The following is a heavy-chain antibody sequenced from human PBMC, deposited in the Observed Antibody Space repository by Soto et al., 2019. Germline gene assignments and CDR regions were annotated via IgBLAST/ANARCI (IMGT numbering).Heavy chain of an antibody. D-gene: IGHD6-13*01. J-gene: IGHJ6*02. CDR1: GFSLSTARMG. V-gene: IGHV2-26*01. CDR2: IFSNDEK. CDR3: ARIPKKAAAGQFFYYYYGMDV. Sequence: SGPTLVNPTETLTLTCTVSGFSLSTARMGVSWIRQPPGKALEWLAHIFSNDEKSYSTSLKSRLTISKDTSKSQVVLTMTNMDPVDTATYYCARIPKKAAAGQFFYYYYGMDVWGQGTTVTVSS.